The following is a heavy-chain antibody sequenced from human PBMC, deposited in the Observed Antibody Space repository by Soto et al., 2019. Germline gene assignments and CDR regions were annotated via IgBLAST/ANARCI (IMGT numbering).Heavy chain of an antibody. D-gene: IGHD6-19*01. CDR2: MYYSGSS. J-gene: IGHJ6*03. CDR1: GGSISGGGSY. Sequence: PSETLSLTCTLSGGSISGGGSYWSWIRQRPGKGLEWIGYMYYSGSSNYNPSLKGRVMISSDTSKNQFSLSLSSVTAADTAVYYCARDIPLAVAGTFSTYMDVWGKGTTVTVSS. V-gene: IGHV4-31*03. CDR3: ARDIPLAVAGTFSTYMDV.